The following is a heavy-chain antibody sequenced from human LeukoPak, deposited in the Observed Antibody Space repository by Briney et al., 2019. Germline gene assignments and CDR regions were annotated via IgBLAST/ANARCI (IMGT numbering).Heavy chain of an antibody. CDR1: GYSFTSYW. CDR2: IYPGDSDT. J-gene: IGHJ4*02. V-gene: IGHV5-51*01. CDR3: ARQGYSGYDPFDY. Sequence: GESPKISCKGSGYSFTSYWVGWVRQMPGKGLEWMGIIYPGDSDTRYSPSFQGQVTISADKSISTAYLQWSSLKASDTAMYYCARQGYSGYDPFDYWGQGTLVTVSS. D-gene: IGHD5-12*01.